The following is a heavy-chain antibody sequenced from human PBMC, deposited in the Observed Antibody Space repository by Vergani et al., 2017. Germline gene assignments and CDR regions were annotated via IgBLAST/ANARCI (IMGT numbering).Heavy chain of an antibody. CDR1: GFTFRNYA. CDR2: IKGDGSAK. CDR3: VRDVRVSRT. J-gene: IGHJ3*01. V-gene: IGHV3-7*01. Sequence: EVQLLESGGGLAQPGGSLRLSCAASGFTFRNYAMTWVRQAPGKGLEWVAAIKGDGSAKQYVESVKGRFIISRDNAKNSRYLDMGSLRAEDTAVYYCVRDVRVSRTWGQGTLVAVSS.